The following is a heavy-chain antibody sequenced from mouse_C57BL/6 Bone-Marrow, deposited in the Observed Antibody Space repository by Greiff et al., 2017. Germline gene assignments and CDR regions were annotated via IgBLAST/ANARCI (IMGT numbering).Heavy chain of an antibody. V-gene: IGHV1-81*01. CDR1: GYTFTSYG. D-gene: IGHD1-1*01. J-gene: IGHJ3*01. CDR2: IYPRSGNT. CDR3: ARRRYYGAAWFAY. Sequence: QVQLQQSGAELARPGASVKLSCKASGYTFTSYGISWVKRRTGQGLEWIGEIYPRSGNTYYNEKLKGQATLTADKSSSPAYMELRSVTSEDSAVYFCARRRYYGAAWFAYWGQGTLVTVSA.